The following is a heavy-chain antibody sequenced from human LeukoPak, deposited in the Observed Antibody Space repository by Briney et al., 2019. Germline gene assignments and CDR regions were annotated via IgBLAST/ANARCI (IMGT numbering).Heavy chain of an antibody. V-gene: IGHV3-30*18. CDR3: AKVSAGSEFDY. Sequence: GGSLRLSCAASGFTFSSYGMHWVRQAPGKGLEWVAVISYDGSNKYYADSVKGRFTISRDNSKNTLYLQMNSLRAEDTAVYYCAKVSAGSEFDYWGQGTLVTVSS. CDR1: GFTFSSYG. D-gene: IGHD3-3*01. CDR2: ISYDGSNK. J-gene: IGHJ4*02.